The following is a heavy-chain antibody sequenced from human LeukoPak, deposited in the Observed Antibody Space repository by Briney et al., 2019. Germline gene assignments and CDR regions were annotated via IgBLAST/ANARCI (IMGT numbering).Heavy chain of an antibody. D-gene: IGHD6-25*01. CDR3: ARDWVGSFDAFDV. V-gene: IGHV3-11*01. Sequence: AGSLTLSCAASGFTFSDYYTSWIRQAPGKGLEWMSYISGSCHTIHYADSVKRRLTISRDNAKNSLYLQMNSLRAEDTAVYYCARDWVGSFDAFDVWGQGTMVTVSS. CDR1: GFTFSDYY. J-gene: IGHJ3*01. CDR2: ISGSCHTI.